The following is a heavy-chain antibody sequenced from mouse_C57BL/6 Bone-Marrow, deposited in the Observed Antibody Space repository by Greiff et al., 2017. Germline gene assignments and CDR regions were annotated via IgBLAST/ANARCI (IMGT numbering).Heavy chain of an antibody. CDR1: GYTFPSYW. D-gene: IGHD2-4*01. J-gene: IGHJ4*01. V-gene: IGHV1-64*01. CDR3: ARGEDYDGGDYYAMDY. CDR2: IHPNSGST. Sequence: QVQLQQPGAELVKPGASVKLSCKASGYTFPSYWMHWVKQRPGQGLEWIGMIHPNSGSTNYNEKFKSKATLTVDKSSSTAYMQLSSLTSEDSAVYYCARGEDYDGGDYYAMDYWGQGTSVTVSS.